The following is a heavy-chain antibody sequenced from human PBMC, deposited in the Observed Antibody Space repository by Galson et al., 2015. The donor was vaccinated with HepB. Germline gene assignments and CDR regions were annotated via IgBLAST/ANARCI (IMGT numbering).Heavy chain of an antibody. V-gene: IGHV1-69*06. CDR3: ARVGEGFDY. Sequence: SVKVSCKASGYSFTNYAISWVRQAPGQGLEWMGGIIPIFGAADYARKFQGRVMITADRSTNTAYMELSSLRSEDTALYYCARVGEGFDYWGQGTLVTVSS. CDR1: GYSFTNYA. J-gene: IGHJ4*02. CDR2: IIPIFGAA.